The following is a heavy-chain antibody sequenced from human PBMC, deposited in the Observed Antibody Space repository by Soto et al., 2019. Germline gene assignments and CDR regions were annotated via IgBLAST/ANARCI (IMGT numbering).Heavy chain of an antibody. CDR2: TYYRSKWYN. Sequence: SQTLSLTCAISGDSVSSNSAAWNWIRQSPSRGLEWLGRTYYRSKWYNDYAVSVKSRITTNPDTSKNQFSLQLNSVTPEDTAVYYCVRGIVVVPVADSFDIWGQGTMVTVSS. V-gene: IGHV6-1*01. CDR1: GDSVSSNSAA. CDR3: VRGIVVVPVADSFDI. J-gene: IGHJ3*02. D-gene: IGHD2-2*01.